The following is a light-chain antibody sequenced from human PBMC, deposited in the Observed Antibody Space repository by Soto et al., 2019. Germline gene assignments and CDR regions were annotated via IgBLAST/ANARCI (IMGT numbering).Light chain of an antibody. J-gene: IGKJ5*01. CDR2: DAS. Sequence: DIQMTQSPSSLSASVGDRVTITCQASQDISNYLNWYQQKPGKAPKLLIYDASNLETGVPSRFRGSGSGTDFPFTISRLQPEDIAPYYYQQYDALPITFGQGTRLEIK. CDR1: QDISNY. CDR3: QQYDALPIT. V-gene: IGKV1-33*01.